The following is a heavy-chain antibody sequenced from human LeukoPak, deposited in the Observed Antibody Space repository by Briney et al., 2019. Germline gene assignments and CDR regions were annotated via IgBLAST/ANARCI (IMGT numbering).Heavy chain of an antibody. CDR1: GGSISSGSYY. D-gene: IGHD3-22*01. CDR3: AREYPYYYDSSGYYYGHYYYYMDV. J-gene: IGHJ6*03. V-gene: IGHV4-61*02. Sequence: PSETLSLTCTVPGGSISSGSYYWSWIRQPAGKGLEWIGRIYTSGSTNYNPSLKSRVTISVDTSKNQFSLKLSSVTAADTAVYYCAREYPYYYDSSGYYYGHYYYYMDVWGKGTTVTVSS. CDR2: IYTSGST.